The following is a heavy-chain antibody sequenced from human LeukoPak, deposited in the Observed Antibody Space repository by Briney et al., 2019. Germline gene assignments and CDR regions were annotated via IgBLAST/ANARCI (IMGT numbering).Heavy chain of an antibody. CDR1: GFTVSSYY. Sequence: PGGSLRLSCAASGFTVSSYYMSWVRQAPGKGLDWVSVIYSGGSAYCADSVKGRFTISRDNSKNTLYLQINSLRAEDTAVYYCARDLGRGYSNYWGQGTLVTVSS. V-gene: IGHV3-66*01. D-gene: IGHD3-16*01. CDR2: IYSGGSA. J-gene: IGHJ4*02. CDR3: ARDLGRGYSNY.